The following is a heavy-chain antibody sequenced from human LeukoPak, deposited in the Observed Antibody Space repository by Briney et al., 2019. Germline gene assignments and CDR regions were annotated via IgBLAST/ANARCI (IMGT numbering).Heavy chain of an antibody. V-gene: IGHV3-21*01. Sequence: GGSLRLSCAASGLTFSRYSMNWVRQAPGKGLEWVSSISSGSSYIYYADSVKGRFTISRDNAKNSLYLQMNSLRVEDTAVYYCVRGSAAAKNAFDVWGQGTMVSVSS. D-gene: IGHD6-13*01. CDR2: ISSGSSYI. CDR3: VRGSAAAKNAFDV. CDR1: GLTFSRYS. J-gene: IGHJ3*01.